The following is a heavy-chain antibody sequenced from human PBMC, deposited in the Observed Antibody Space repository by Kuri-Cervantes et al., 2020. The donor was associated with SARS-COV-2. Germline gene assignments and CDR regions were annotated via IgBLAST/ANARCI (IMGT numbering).Heavy chain of an antibody. Sequence: LSLTCAASGFTFSSYAMHWVRQAPGKGLEWVAVISYDGSNKYYADSVKGRFTISRDNSKNTLYLQMNSLRAEDTAVYYCAREARAPSSRDWFDPWGQGTLVTVSS. CDR3: AREARAPSSRDWFDP. CDR2: ISYDGSNK. CDR1: GFTFSSYA. D-gene: IGHD2-15*01. V-gene: IGHV3-30-3*01. J-gene: IGHJ5*02.